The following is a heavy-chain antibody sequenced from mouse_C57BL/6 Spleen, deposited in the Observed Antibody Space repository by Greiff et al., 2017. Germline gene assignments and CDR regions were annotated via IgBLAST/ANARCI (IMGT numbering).Heavy chain of an antibody. CDR2: IYPRDVSP. J-gene: IGHJ1*03. D-gene: IGHD1-1*01. CDR1: GYTFPSYD. V-gene: IGHV1-85*01. CDR3: ARGRVGGDYGSRDWYFDV. Sequence: LHQSGPELVKPGASVKLSCKASGYTFPSYDINWVKQRPGQGLEGIGWIYPRDVSPKYNEKFKGKATLTVDTFSSTAYMGLHSLTSVDTAVFFCARGRVGGDYGSRDWYFDVWGTGTTVTVSS.